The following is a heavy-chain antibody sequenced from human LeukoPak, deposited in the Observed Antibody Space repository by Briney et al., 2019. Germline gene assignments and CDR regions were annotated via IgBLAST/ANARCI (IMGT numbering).Heavy chain of an antibody. Sequence: GGSLRLSSAASGFTFSSDAMSWVRQAPGKGLEWVSAISGSGGSTYYADSVKGRFTISRDNSKNTLYLQMNSLRAEDTAVYYCAKDSGYGNAFDIWGQGTMVTVSS. CDR1: GFTFSSDA. J-gene: IGHJ3*02. V-gene: IGHV3-23*01. D-gene: IGHD5-12*01. CDR3: AKDSGYGNAFDI. CDR2: ISGSGGST.